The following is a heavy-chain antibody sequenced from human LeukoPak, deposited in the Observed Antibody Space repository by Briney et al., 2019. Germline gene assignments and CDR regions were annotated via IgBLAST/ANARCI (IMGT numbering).Heavy chain of an antibody. V-gene: IGHV3-11*04. CDR3: ARDRGDSSWYNRFDY. D-gene: IGHD6-13*01. CDR2: ISSSDNTI. Sequence: GGSLRLSCAASGFTFSDYYMSWIRQAPGKGLEWVSYISSSDNTIYYADSVKGRFTISRDNAKNSLYLQMNSLRAEDTAVYYCARDRGDSSWYNRFDYWVQGTLVTVSS. CDR1: GFTFSDYY. J-gene: IGHJ4*02.